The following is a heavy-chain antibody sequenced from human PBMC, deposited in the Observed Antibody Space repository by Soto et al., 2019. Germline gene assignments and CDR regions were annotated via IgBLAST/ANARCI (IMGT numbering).Heavy chain of an antibody. J-gene: IGHJ3*02. Sequence: SETLSLTCAVSGGSISSGGYSWSWIRQPPGKGLEWIGYNYHSGSTYYNPSLKSRVTISVDRSKNQFSLKLSSVTAADTAVYYCAHSSGYIDAFDIWGQGTMVTVPS. CDR2: NYHSGST. CDR3: AHSSGYIDAFDI. D-gene: IGHD3-22*01. V-gene: IGHV4-30-2*01. CDR1: GGSISSGGYS.